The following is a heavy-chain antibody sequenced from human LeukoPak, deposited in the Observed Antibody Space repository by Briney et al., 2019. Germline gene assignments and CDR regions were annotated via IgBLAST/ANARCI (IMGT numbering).Heavy chain of an antibody. D-gene: IGHD2-15*01. Sequence: GGSLRLSCSASGFTFSSYAMHWVRQAPGKGLEYVSAISSNGGSTYYADSVKGRFAISRDNSKNTLYLQMSSLRAEDTAVYYCVKVAYCSGGSCYSFDYWGQGTLVTVSS. CDR3: VKVAYCSGGSCYSFDY. CDR1: GFTFSSYA. J-gene: IGHJ4*02. CDR2: ISSNGGST. V-gene: IGHV3-64D*09.